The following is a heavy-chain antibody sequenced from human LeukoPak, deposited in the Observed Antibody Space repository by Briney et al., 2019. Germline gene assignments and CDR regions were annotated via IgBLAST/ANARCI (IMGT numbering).Heavy chain of an antibody. V-gene: IGHV1-69*13. D-gene: IGHD1-26*01. CDR2: IIPIFGTA. CDR1: GGTLSSYA. CDR3: AREEAGATSPPFDY. J-gene: IGHJ4*02. Sequence: EASVKVSCKASGGTLSSYAISWVRQAPGQGLEWMGGIIPIFGTANYAQKFQGRVTITADESTSTAYMELSSLRSEDTAVYYCAREEAGATSPPFDYWGQGTLVTVSS.